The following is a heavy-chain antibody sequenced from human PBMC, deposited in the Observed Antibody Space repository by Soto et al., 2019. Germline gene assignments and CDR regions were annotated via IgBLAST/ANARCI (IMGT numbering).Heavy chain of an antibody. J-gene: IGHJ4*02. CDR3: ARDPPQLRYFDWLPFDY. CDR1: GFTFSSYS. Sequence: EVQLVESGGGLVKPGGSLRLSCAASGFTFSSYSMNWVRQAPGKGLEWVSSISSSSSYIYYADSVKGRFTISRDNAKNSLYLQMNSLRAEDTAVYYCARDPPQLRYFDWLPFDYWGQGTLVTVSS. V-gene: IGHV3-21*01. D-gene: IGHD3-9*01. CDR2: ISSSSSYI.